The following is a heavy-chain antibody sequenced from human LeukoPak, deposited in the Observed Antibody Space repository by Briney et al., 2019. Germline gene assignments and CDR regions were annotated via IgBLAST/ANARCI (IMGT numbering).Heavy chain of an antibody. J-gene: IGHJ3*02. V-gene: IGHV3-21*01. CDR1: GFTFSSYS. Sequence: GGSLRLSCAASGFTFSSYSMNWVRQAPGKGLEWVSSISSSSSYIYYADSVKGRFTISRDNAKNSLYLQMNSLRAEDTAVYYCARNISRLASRTGVFDIWGKGKWSPSFQ. CDR2: ISSSSSYI. CDR3: ARNISRLASRTGVFDI. D-gene: IGHD3/OR15-3a*01.